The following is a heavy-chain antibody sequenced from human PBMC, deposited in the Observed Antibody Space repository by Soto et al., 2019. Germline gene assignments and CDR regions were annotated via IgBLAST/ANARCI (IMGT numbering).Heavy chain of an antibody. Sequence: QVQLQESGPGLVKPSQTLSLTCTVSGGSISSGGYYWSWIRQHPGKGLEWIGCVYYSTYYNPSLKSRVTISVDTSKNQFSLKLSSVTAADTAVYYCARDYRASYPAYYYYGMDVWGQGTTVTVSS. V-gene: IGHV4-31*03. CDR2: VYYST. D-gene: IGHD3-16*02. CDR3: ARDYRASYPAYYYYGMDV. CDR1: GGSISSGGYY. J-gene: IGHJ6*02.